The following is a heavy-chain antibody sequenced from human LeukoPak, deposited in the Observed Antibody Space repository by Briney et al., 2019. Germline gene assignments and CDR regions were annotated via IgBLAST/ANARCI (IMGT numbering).Heavy chain of an antibody. CDR3: AKPYDFWSGYYDY. Sequence: GGSLRLSCAASGFTFSSYGMHWVRQAPGKGLERVAFIRYDGSNKYYADSVKGRFTISRDNSKNTLYLQMNSLRAEDTAVYYCAKPYDFWSGYYDYWGQGTLVTVSS. J-gene: IGHJ4*02. CDR2: IRYDGSNK. V-gene: IGHV3-30*02. CDR1: GFTFSSYG. D-gene: IGHD3-3*01.